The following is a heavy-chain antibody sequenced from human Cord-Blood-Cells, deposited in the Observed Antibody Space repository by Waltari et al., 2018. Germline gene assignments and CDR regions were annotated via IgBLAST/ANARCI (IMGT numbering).Heavy chain of an antibody. D-gene: IGHD3-22*01. Sequence: EVQLVESGGGLVQPGGSLRLSCAASGFTFSSYWMIWVRQAPGKGLEWVANIKQDGSEKYYVDSVKGRFTISRDNAKNSLYLQMNSLRAEDTAVYYCARGYYDSSGYYYYWGQGTLVTVSS. V-gene: IGHV3-7*01. CDR3: ARGYYDSSGYYYY. CDR2: IKQDGSEK. CDR1: GFTFSSYW. J-gene: IGHJ4*02.